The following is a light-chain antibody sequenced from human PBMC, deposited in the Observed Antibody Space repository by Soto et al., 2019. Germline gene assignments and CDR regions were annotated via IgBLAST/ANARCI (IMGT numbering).Light chain of an antibody. Sequence: EIVLTQSPDTLSLSPVERATLSCRASQSVSSYLAWYQQKPGQAPRLLIYDASNRATGIPARFSGSGSGTDFTLTISSLEPEDFAVNYCQQRSNWPPITFGQGTRLEIK. V-gene: IGKV3-11*01. CDR2: DAS. CDR1: QSVSSY. J-gene: IGKJ5*01. CDR3: QQRSNWPPIT.